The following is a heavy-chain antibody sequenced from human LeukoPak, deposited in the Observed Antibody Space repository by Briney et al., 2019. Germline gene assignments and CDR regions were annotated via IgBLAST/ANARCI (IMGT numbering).Heavy chain of an antibody. J-gene: IGHJ4*02. Sequence: PGGALRLPCAASGFTFSSYAMSWVGQAPGKGRGGVSAISGRGVSTYYADSLKGRLTISRDNSNNTLYLQMNSLRAENTAVYYCAKDLTGYSSGWSPGDYWGQGTLVNVSS. V-gene: IGHV3-23*01. CDR1: GFTFSSYA. CDR3: AKDLTGYSSGWSPGDY. CDR2: ISGRGVST. D-gene: IGHD6-19*01.